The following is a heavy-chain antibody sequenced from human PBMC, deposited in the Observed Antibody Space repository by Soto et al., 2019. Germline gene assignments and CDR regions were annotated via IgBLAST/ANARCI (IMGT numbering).Heavy chain of an antibody. CDR2: INAGNGNT. J-gene: IGHJ6*02. V-gene: IGHV1-3*01. Sequence: DSVKVSCKASGYPFTSYAMHWVRQAPGQRLEWMGWINAGNGNTKYSQKFQGRVTITRDTSASTAYMELSSLRSEDTAVYYCARDMKDIVVWVPAIPGDSYYGMEVWGQGTTGTDS. CDR3: ARDMKDIVVWVPAIPGDSYYGMEV. D-gene: IGHD2-15*01. CDR1: GYPFTSYA.